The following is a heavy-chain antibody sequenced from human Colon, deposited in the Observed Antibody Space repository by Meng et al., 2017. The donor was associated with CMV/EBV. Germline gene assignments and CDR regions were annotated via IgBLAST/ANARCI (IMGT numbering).Heavy chain of an antibody. D-gene: IGHD6-6*01. CDR1: GFTFSTYS. Sequence: GGSLRLSCAASGFTFSTYSMNWGRQAPGKGLEWVSYISSSSSTIYYADSVKGRFTISRDNAKNSLNLQMNNLRAEDTAVYYCASEYSSSSGRSFDYWGQGTLVTVSS. CDR2: ISSSSSTI. CDR3: ASEYSSSSGRSFDY. V-gene: IGHV3-48*04. J-gene: IGHJ4*02.